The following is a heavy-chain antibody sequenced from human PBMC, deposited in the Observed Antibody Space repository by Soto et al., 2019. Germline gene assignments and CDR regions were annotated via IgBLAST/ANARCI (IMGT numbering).Heavy chain of an antibody. CDR3: APWAGHFDY. D-gene: IGHD3-16*01. J-gene: IGHJ4*02. V-gene: IGHV3-23*01. CDR2: ISGSGGTT. Sequence: PGGSLRLSCAASGFTFSSYAMSWVRQAPGKGLEWVSGISGSGGTTYYADSVKGRFTISRDNSKNTLYLRMNSLRAEDTAVYYCAPWAGHFDYWGQGTQVTVSS. CDR1: GFTFSSYA.